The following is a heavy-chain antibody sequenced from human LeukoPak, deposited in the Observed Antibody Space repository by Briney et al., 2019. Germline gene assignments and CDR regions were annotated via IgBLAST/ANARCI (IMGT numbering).Heavy chain of an antibody. J-gene: IGHJ5*02. Sequence: GASVKVSCKASGGTFSSYAISWVRQAPGQGLEWMGGIIPIFGTANYAQKFQGRVTITTDESTSTAYMELSSLRSEDTAVYYCARARSPSSGYLLRDHNWFDPWGQGTLATVSS. D-gene: IGHD3-22*01. CDR3: ARARSPSSGYLLRDHNWFDP. CDR2: IIPIFGTA. V-gene: IGHV1-69*05. CDR1: GGTFSSYA.